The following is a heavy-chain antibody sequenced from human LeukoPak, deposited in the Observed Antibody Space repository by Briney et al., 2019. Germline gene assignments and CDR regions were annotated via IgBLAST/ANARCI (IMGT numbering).Heavy chain of an antibody. Sequence: SETLSLTCTVSGGSISSGGYYWSWIRQHPGKGLEWIGYIYYSGSTYYNPSLKSRLTISLDTSKNQFSLKLSSVTAADTAVHYCASATRIVGAPIGYYFDYWGQGTLVTVSS. CDR2: IYYSGST. CDR3: ASATRIVGAPIGYYFDY. CDR1: GGSISSGGYY. J-gene: IGHJ4*02. V-gene: IGHV4-31*03. D-gene: IGHD1-26*01.